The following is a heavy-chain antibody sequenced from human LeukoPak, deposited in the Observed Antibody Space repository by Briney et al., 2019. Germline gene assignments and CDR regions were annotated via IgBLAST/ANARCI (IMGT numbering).Heavy chain of an antibody. Sequence: SETLSLACTVSGGSISGHYWSWIRQSPGKGLEWIGYIRYTGSTNYNPSLNSRVTMSVDTPHNQFSLRLTSVTAADTAVYYCARLHALGAEQFDPWGQGALVTVSS. CDR3: ARLHALGAEQFDP. J-gene: IGHJ5*02. CDR2: IRYTGST. D-gene: IGHD3-16*01. CDR1: GGSISGHY. V-gene: IGHV4-59*11.